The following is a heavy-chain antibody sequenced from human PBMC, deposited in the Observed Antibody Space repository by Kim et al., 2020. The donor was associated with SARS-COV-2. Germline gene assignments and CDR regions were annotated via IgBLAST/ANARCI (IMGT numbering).Heavy chain of an antibody. Sequence: PSLKSRVTLSVDTSKSQFSLKLSCVTAADTAVYYCARRDRYSSSWSMLDPWGQGTLVTVSS. V-gene: IGHV4-34*01. D-gene: IGHD6-13*01. J-gene: IGHJ5*02. CDR3: ARRDRYSSSWSMLDP.